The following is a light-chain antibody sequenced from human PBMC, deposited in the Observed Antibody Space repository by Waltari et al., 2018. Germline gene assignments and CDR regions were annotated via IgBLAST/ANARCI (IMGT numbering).Light chain of an antibody. Sequence: QSVLTPPPSVSAAPGQRITHTCSGSPSNISDNYLSRYRQLPGTAPKRLVYDSDQGPSEIPDRFSASKSGTSATLAITGLQTGDEADYYCATWDGSLRAEVFGGGTRLTVL. V-gene: IGLV1-51*02. CDR3: ATWDGSLRAEV. CDR1: PSNISDNY. CDR2: DSD. J-gene: IGLJ3*02.